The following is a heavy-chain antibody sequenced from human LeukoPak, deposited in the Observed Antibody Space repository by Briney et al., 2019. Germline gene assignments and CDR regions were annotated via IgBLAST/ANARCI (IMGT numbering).Heavy chain of an antibody. J-gene: IGHJ4*02. V-gene: IGHV4-4*07. CDR1: GGSISSYY. Sequence: SETLALTCTVSGGSISSYYWSWIRQPAGKGLEWIGRIYASGSTYYNPSLKSRVTMSVDTSKNQFSLRLTTVTAADTAVYYCARDSNLEYSSSRGLGRWGQGTLVTVSS. CDR3: ARDSNLEYSSSRGLGR. D-gene: IGHD6-6*01. CDR2: IYASGST.